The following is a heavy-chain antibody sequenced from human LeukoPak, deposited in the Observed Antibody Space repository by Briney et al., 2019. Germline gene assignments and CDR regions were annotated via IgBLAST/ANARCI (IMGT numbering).Heavy chain of an antibody. V-gene: IGHV1-18*01. Sequence: EASVKVSCKASGYTFTSYGTSWVRQAPGQGLEWMGWISAYNGNTNYAQKLQGRVTMTTDTSTSTAYMELRSLRSDDTAVYYCARDGDVMITFGGVINWGQGTLVTVSS. J-gene: IGHJ4*02. CDR3: ARDGDVMITFGGVIN. D-gene: IGHD3-16*01. CDR1: GYTFTSYG. CDR2: ISAYNGNT.